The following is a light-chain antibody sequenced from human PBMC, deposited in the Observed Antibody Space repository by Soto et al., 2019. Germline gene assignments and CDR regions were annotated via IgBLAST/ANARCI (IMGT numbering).Light chain of an antibody. Sequence: EIVLTQSPGTLSLSPGERATLSCRASQSVSSSYFALYQQKPDQAPSLLIYGASSRATGIPDRFSGSGSGTDFTLTISRLEPEDFAVYYCQQSSRSPLTFGGGTKVEIK. CDR1: QSVSSSY. CDR3: QQSSRSPLT. V-gene: IGKV3-20*01. CDR2: GAS. J-gene: IGKJ4*01.